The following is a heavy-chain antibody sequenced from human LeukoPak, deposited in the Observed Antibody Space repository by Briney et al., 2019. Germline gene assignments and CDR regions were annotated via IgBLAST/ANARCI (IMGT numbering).Heavy chain of an antibody. CDR1: GFTFSSYA. D-gene: IGHD3-10*01. V-gene: IGHV3-23*01. Sequence: GGSLRLSCAASGFTFSSYAMSWVRQAPGKGLEWVSAISGSGGSTYYADSVKGRFTISRDNSKNSLYLQMNSLRAEDTALYYCAKDIFTMVRGVVDYWGQGTLVTVSA. CDR2: ISGSGGST. CDR3: AKDIFTMVRGVVDY. J-gene: IGHJ4*02.